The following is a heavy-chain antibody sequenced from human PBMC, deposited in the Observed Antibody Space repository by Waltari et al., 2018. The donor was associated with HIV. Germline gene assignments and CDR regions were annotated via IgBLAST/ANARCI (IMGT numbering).Heavy chain of an antibody. Sequence: EVQLVESGGGLIKPGGSLRLSGAASGFTVSSAHMSWVSQAPGKGLEWVSVIHSSGGTNYADSVKGRFTISRDNSKNTLYLQMNSLGAEDTAVYYCARDTTVVGTRYFDYWGRGTLVTVSS. J-gene: IGHJ4*02. D-gene: IGHD6-13*01. CDR3: ARDTTVVGTRYFDY. V-gene: IGHV3-53*01. CDR1: GFTVSSAH. CDR2: IHSSGGT.